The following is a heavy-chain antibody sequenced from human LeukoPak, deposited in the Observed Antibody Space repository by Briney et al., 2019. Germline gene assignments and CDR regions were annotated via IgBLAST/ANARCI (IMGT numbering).Heavy chain of an antibody. CDR3: AKARAYCSGGNCPGGYYYGMDV. Sequence: GGSLRLSCAASGFTFSTYWMSWVRQAPGKGLEWVANIKQDGSEKYYVDSVKGRFTISRDNAKNSLYLQMNSLRAEDTAVYYCAKARAYCSGGNCPGGYYYGMDVWGQGTTVTVSS. J-gene: IGHJ6*02. V-gene: IGHV3-7*01. CDR2: IKQDGSEK. CDR1: GFTFSTYW. D-gene: IGHD2-15*01.